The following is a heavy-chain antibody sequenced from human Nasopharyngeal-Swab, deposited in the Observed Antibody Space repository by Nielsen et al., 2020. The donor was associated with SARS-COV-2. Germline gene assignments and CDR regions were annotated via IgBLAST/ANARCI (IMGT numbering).Heavy chain of an antibody. D-gene: IGHD3-10*01. CDR3: ARGGWGRGAITANHRKTTGAKSEGSYYYYGMDV. Sequence: SVKVSCKASGGTFSSYAISWVRQAPGQGLEWMGGIIPIFGTANYAQKFQGRVTITADESTSAAYMELSSLRSEDTAVYYCARGGWGRGAITANHRKTTGAKSEGSYYYYGMDVWGQGTTVTVSS. CDR2: IIPIFGTA. J-gene: IGHJ6*02. CDR1: GGTFSSYA. V-gene: IGHV1-69*13.